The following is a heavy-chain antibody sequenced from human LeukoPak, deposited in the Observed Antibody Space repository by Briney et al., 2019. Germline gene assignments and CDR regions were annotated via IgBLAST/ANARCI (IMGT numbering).Heavy chain of an antibody. D-gene: IGHD6-13*01. CDR3: ALSGGSAAGEYYFGC. J-gene: IGHJ4*02. CDR1: GFTFSSYE. CDR2: ISSAGSII. Sequence: PGGSLRLSCAASGFTFSSYEMHWVRQASGKGLEWISYISSAGSIIYYADSVKGRFTISRDNSKNTLYLQMNSLRAEDTALYYCALSGGSAAGEYYFGCWGQGTLVTISS. V-gene: IGHV3-48*03.